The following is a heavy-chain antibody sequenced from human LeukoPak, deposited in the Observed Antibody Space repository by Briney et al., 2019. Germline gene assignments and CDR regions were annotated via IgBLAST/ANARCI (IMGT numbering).Heavy chain of an antibody. CDR3: AKTVVVPAARHFDY. Sequence: GGSLRLSCAASGFTFSDYYMSWIRQAPGKGLEWVSYISSSGTTIYNADSVKGRFTISRDNSKNTLYLQMNSLRAEDTAVYYCAKTVVVPAARHFDYWGQGTLVTVSS. J-gene: IGHJ4*02. V-gene: IGHV3-11*01. CDR1: GFTFSDYY. CDR2: ISSSGTTI. D-gene: IGHD2-2*01.